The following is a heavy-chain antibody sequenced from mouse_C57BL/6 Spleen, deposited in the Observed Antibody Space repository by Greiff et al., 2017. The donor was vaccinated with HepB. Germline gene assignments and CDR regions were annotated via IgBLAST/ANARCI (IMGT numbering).Heavy chain of an antibody. Sequence: EVKVVESGTVLARPGASVKMSCKTSGYTFTSYWMHWVKQRPGQGLEWIGAIYPGNSDTSYNQKFKGKAKLTAVTSASTAYMELSSLTNEDSAVYYCTSLYGSLYFDVWGTGTTVTVSS. V-gene: IGHV1-5*01. J-gene: IGHJ1*03. CDR3: TSLYGSLYFDV. D-gene: IGHD1-1*01. CDR2: IYPGNSDT. CDR1: GYTFTSYW.